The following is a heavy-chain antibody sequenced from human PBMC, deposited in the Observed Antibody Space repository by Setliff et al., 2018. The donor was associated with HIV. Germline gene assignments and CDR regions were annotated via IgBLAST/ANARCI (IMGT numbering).Heavy chain of an antibody. V-gene: IGHV4-34*01. Sequence: PSETLSLTCAVYGGSFSGYYWSWIRQPPGKGLEWIGEINHSGSTNYNPSLKSRVTISVDTSKNQFSLKLSSVTAADTAVYYCARSGYCIGEVCYRGPLEYWGQGTLVTVSS. CDR2: INHSGST. J-gene: IGHJ4*02. CDR3: ARSGYCIGEVCYRGPLEY. D-gene: IGHD2-15*01. CDR1: GGSFSGYY.